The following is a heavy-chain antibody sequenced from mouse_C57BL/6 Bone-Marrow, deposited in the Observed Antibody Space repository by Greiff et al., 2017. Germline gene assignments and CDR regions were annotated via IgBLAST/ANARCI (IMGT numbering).Heavy chain of an antibody. CDR2: INYDGSST. CDR1: GFTFSDYY. J-gene: IGHJ2*01. Sequence: EVNLVESEGGLVQPGSSMKLSCTASGFTFSDYYMAWVRQVPEKGLEWVANINYDGSSTYYLDSLKSRFIISRDNAKNILYLQMSSLKSEDTATYYCARDAGPFDYWGQGTTLTVSS. V-gene: IGHV5-16*01. CDR3: ARDAGPFDY.